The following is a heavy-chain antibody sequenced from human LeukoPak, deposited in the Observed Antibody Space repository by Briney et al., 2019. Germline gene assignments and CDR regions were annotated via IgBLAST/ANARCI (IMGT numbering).Heavy chain of an antibody. CDR3: AREHRGYMDV. V-gene: IGHV3-23*01. J-gene: IGHJ6*03. CDR1: GFTFSNHG. Sequence: GGSLRLSCAASGFTFSNHGMNWVRQAPGKGLEWLSGVSPPGGGTYYADSVKGRFTISRDDSKNTLSLQMNSLRAEDTAVYYCAREHRGYMDVWGKGTTVTISS. CDR2: VSPPGGGT.